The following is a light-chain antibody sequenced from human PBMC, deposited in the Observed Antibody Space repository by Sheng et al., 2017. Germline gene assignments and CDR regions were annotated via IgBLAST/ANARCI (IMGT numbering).Light chain of an antibody. Sequence: DIVMTQSPDSLAVSLGERATINCKSSQSIFCTSNNKNYLAWYQQKPGQSPRLLIYWASTREFGVPDRFSGSGSGTDFTLTISSLQAEDVAVYYCQQYYSNTLTFGPGTKVEIK. J-gene: IGKJ3*01. V-gene: IGKV4-1*01. CDR1: QSIFCTSNNKNY. CDR3: QQYYSNTLT. CDR2: WAS.